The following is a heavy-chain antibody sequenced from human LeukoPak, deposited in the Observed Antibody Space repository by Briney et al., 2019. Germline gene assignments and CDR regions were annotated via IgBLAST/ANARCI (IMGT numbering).Heavy chain of an antibody. CDR3: ARTKTTMVRGVIIPLDAFDI. V-gene: IGHV4-34*01. CDR1: GGSFSGYY. J-gene: IGHJ3*02. Sequence: PSETLSLTCAVYGGSFSGYYWSWIRQPPGKGLEWIGEINHSGSTNYNPSLKSRVTISVDTSKNQFSLKLSSVTAADTAVYYCARTKTTMVRGVIIPLDAFDIWGQGTMVTVSS. D-gene: IGHD3-10*01. CDR2: INHSGST.